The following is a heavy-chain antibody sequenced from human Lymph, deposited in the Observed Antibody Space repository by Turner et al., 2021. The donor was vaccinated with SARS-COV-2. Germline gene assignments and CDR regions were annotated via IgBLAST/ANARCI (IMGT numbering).Heavy chain of an antibody. Sequence: VQLVASGGGVVQPGRSLRLSCAASGFTFSSYAMHWVRQAPGKGLEWVAFISYDESDKYYADSVKGRFTFSRDNSKNTLYLRMNSLRAEDTAVYNCARDRDSSGWVDYWGQGTLVTVSS. CDR1: GFTFSSYA. D-gene: IGHD3-22*01. J-gene: IGHJ4*02. V-gene: IGHV3-30*04. CDR3: ARDRDSSGWVDY. CDR2: ISYDESDK.